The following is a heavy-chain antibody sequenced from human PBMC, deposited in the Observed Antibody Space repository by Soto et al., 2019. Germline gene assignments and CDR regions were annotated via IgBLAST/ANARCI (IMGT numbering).Heavy chain of an antibody. CDR3: ARDGREASGMDV. V-gene: IGHV4-59*11. J-gene: IGHJ6*02. CDR2: IYYRGST. Sequence: RSLTCTVSGGSISSHYWSWVRQAPGKGLEWIGHIYYRGSTSYNPSLRSRSTISVDTSNNQFSLKLNSVTTADTAGYYCARDGREASGMDVWGQGTKVTVS. CDR1: GGSISSHY. D-gene: IGHD1-26*01.